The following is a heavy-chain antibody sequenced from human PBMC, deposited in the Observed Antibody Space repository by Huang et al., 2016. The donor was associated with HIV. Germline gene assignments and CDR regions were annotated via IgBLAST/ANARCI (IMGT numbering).Heavy chain of an antibody. V-gene: IGHV4-61*01. J-gene: IGHJ2*01. Sequence: QVQLQESGPGLVKPSETLSLTCSVSGGSVSSGSYYWNWIRQPPGKGLEWIGYIYYSESYDYNPSLKSVVTVSVDTSKNQFSLTLNSVTAADTAVYYCARAGITLVQGNIAPWYFDLWGRGTLVTVSS. CDR2: IYYSESY. D-gene: IGHD3-10*01. CDR1: GGSVSSGSYY. CDR3: ARAGITLVQGNIAPWYFDL.